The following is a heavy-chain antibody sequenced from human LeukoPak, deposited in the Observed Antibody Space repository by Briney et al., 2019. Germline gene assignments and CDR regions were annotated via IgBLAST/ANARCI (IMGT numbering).Heavy chain of an antibody. CDR2: ISAYNGNT. V-gene: IGHV1-18*04. Sequence: ASVKVSCKASGYTFTAYYIHWLRQAPGQGLEWMGWISAYNGNTNYAQKLQGRVTMTTDTSTSTAYMELRSLRSDDTAVYYCARVWYSGSYPVDYWGQGTLVTVSS. J-gene: IGHJ4*02. D-gene: IGHD1-26*01. CDR1: GYTFTAYY. CDR3: ARVWYSGSYPVDY.